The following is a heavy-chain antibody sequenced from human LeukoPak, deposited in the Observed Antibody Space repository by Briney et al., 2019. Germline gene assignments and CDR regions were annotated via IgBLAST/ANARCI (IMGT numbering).Heavy chain of an antibody. CDR2: IYTSGST. J-gene: IGHJ6*03. D-gene: IGHD1-7*01. Sequence: SETLSLTCTVSGGSISSYYWSWIRQPAGKGLEWIGRIYTSGSTNYNPSLKSRVTMSVDTSKNQFSLKLSSVTAADTAVYYCARVFEGTTSYYYYMDVWGKGTTVTVSS. CDR3: ARVFEGTTSYYYYMDV. CDR1: GGSISSYY. V-gene: IGHV4-4*07.